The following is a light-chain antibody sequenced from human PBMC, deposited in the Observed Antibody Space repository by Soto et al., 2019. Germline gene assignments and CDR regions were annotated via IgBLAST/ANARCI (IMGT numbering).Light chain of an antibody. Sequence: DIQMTQSPSTLSASVGDRVTMTCRASQSISSWSAWYQQKPGKAPKLLIYKASSLESGVPSRFSGSGSGTEYALTISSLQPDDFATYYCQQYNSSPTFGQGTKVEIK. CDR3: QQYNSSPT. CDR2: KAS. CDR1: QSISSW. J-gene: IGKJ1*01. V-gene: IGKV1-5*03.